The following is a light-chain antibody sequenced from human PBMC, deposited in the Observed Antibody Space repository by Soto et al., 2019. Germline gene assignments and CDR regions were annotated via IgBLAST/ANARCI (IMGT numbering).Light chain of an antibody. CDR2: EVS. CDR1: SSDVGGYDY. V-gene: IGLV2-14*01. Sequence: SVLTQPASVPGSPGQSITISCTGTSSDVGGYDYVSWYQQHPGKAPKLMIYEVSNRPSGVSNRFSASKSGNTASLTISGLQAEDEADYYCSSYTSSSTLYVFGPGTKVTVL. J-gene: IGLJ1*01. CDR3: SSYTSSSTLYV.